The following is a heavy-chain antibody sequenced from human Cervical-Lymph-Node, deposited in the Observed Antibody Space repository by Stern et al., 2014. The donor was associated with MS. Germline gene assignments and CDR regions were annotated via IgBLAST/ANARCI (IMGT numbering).Heavy chain of an antibody. CDR1: GFTFRSFA. Sequence: MQLVESGGGVVQPGRSLRLSCAASGFTFRSFAFHWVRQAPGQGLEWVALLSYDGSEKFYTDSVKGRFTISSDNSRKTLSLQMNSLRADDTAVYYCARANGGLDYWGQGTLVTVSS. V-gene: IGHV3-30-3*01. CDR3: ARANGGLDY. D-gene: IGHD2-15*01. CDR2: LSYDGSEK. J-gene: IGHJ4*02.